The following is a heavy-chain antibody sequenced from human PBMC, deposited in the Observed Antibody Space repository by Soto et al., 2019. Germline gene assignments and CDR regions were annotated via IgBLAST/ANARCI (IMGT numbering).Heavy chain of an antibody. CDR2: INHSGTT. CDR1: GGSFSEYY. CDR3: ARFAVVAATRSWFDP. J-gene: IGHJ5*02. D-gene: IGHD2-15*01. Sequence: SETLSLTCAVYGGSFSEYYWSWIRQPPGKGLEWVGEINHSGTTNYNPSLKSRVTISVDTSKNQFFLKLNSVTAADTAVYYCARFAVVAATRSWFDPWGQGTLVTVSS. V-gene: IGHV4-34*01.